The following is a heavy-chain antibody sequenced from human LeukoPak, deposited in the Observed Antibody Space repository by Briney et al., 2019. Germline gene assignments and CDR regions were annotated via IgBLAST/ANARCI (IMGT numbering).Heavy chain of an antibody. V-gene: IGHV4-34*01. D-gene: IGHD3-22*01. CDR1: GGSFSGYY. CDR2: INHSGST. Sequence: SETLSLTCAVYGGSFSGYYWSWIRQAPGKGLEWIGEINHSGSTNYNPSLKSRVTISVDTSKNHFSLKLSSVTAADTAVYYCARVGVYYDSSGYYPHHFDYWGQGTLVTVSS. CDR3: ARVGVYYDSSGYYPHHFDY. J-gene: IGHJ4*02.